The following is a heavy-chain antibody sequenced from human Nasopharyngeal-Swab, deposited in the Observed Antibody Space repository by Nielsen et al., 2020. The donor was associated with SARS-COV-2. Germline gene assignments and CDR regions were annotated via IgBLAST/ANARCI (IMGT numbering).Heavy chain of an antibody. V-gene: IGHV2-5*02. J-gene: IGHJ6*02. CDR2: IYWDDDK. CDR3: AHSGYCSGGSCYGDYYYGMDV. D-gene: IGHD2-15*01. Sequence: WIRQCPGKALEWLELIYWDDDKRYSPSLKSRLTITKDTSKNQVVLTMTNMDPVDTATYYCAHSGYCSGGSCYGDYYYGMDVWGQGTTVTVSS.